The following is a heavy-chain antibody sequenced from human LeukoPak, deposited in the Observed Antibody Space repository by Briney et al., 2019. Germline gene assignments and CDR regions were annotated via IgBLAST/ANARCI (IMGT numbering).Heavy chain of an antibody. D-gene: IGHD6-6*01. J-gene: IGHJ3*02. CDR3: ARHRSPYTSSNAFDI. V-gene: IGHV5-51*01. CDR2: IYPGDSDT. CDR1: GYSFTSYW. Sequence: VESLKISCKSSGYSFTSYWIGWVRQMPGKALEWRGIIYPGDSDTRYSPSFQGQVTISADKSISTAYLQWSSLKASDTAMYYCARHRSPYTSSNAFDIWGQGTMVTVSS.